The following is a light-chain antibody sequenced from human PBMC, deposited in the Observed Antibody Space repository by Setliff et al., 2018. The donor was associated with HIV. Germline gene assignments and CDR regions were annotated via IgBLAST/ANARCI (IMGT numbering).Light chain of an antibody. CDR1: SSDVGRYNT. Sequence: QSALTQPASVSGSPGQSITISCTGTSSDVGRYNTVSWYQQHPGKAPKLMIYEVTKRPSGISDRFSASKSGNTASLTISGIQAEDEADYYCCSYAGSTTYVFGTGTKVTVL. J-gene: IGLJ1*01. CDR3: CSYAGSTTYV. V-gene: IGLV2-23*02. CDR2: EVT.